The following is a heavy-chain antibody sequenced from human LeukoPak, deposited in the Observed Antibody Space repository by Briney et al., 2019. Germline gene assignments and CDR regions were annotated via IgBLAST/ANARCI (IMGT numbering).Heavy chain of an antibody. Sequence: ASVKVSCKASGYTFTGYYMHWVRQAPGQGLEWMGWINPNSGGTNYAQKFQGRVTMTRDTSISTAYMELSRLRSEDTAVYYCARDVGYLDPPDYWGQGTLVTVSS. V-gene: IGHV1-2*02. CDR3: ARDVGYLDPPDY. CDR1: GYTFTGYY. CDR2: INPNSGGT. D-gene: IGHD3/OR15-3a*01. J-gene: IGHJ4*02.